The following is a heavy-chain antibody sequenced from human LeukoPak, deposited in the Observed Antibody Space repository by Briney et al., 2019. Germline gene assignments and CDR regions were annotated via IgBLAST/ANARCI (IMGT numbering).Heavy chain of an antibody. J-gene: IGHJ3*02. Sequence: GASVKVSCKTSGYTFSSHGINWVRQASGQGLEWMGWISGNNDNTNYAQKFQGRVTMTIDTSTSTAYMELRNLRSDDTAIFYCARGDISSWWGVFDIWGQGTMVTVSS. D-gene: IGHD2-15*01. CDR2: ISGNNDNT. V-gene: IGHV1-18*01. CDR1: GYTFSSHG. CDR3: ARGDISSWWGVFDI.